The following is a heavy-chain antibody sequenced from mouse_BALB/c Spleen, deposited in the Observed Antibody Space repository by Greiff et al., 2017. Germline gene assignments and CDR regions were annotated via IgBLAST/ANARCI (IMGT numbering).Heavy chain of an antibody. CDR1: GFTFTDYY. J-gene: IGHJ4*01. CDR2: IRNKANGYTT. CDR3: ARGPPNYYGSSYYAMDY. V-gene: IGHV7-3*02. Sequence: EVKVVESGGGLVQPGGSLRLSCATSGFTFTDYYMSWVRQPPGKALEWLGFIRNKANGYTTEYSASVKGRFTISRDNSQSILYLQMNTLRAEDSATYYCARGPPNYYGSSYYAMDYWGQGTSVTVSS. D-gene: IGHD1-1*01.